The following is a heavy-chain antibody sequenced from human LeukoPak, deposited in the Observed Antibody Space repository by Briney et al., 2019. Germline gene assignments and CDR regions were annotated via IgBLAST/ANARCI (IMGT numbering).Heavy chain of an antibody. CDR1: GGSFSDYY. CDR2: INRSGST. J-gene: IGHJ4*02. D-gene: IGHD5-12*01. V-gene: IGHV4-34*01. Sequence: SETLSLTCAVYGGSFSDYYWSWIRQPPGKGLEWIGEINRSGSTNYNPSLKSRVTISVDTSKNQFSLKLSSVTAADTAVYYCARSGYSGYDYYYWGQGTLVTVSS. CDR3: ARSGYSGYDYYY.